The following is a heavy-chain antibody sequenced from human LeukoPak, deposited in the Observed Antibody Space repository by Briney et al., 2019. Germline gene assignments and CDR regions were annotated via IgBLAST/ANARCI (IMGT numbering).Heavy chain of an antibody. D-gene: IGHD3-9*01. V-gene: IGHV4-61*01. CDR1: GGSVSSGSYY. CDR3: ASPVSRDDILTGYYNY. CDR2: IYYSGST. Sequence: SETLSLTCTVSGGSVSSGSYYWSWIRQPPGKGLEWIGYIYYSGSTNYNPSLKSRVTISVDTSKNQFSLKLSSVTAADTAVYYCASPVSRDDILTGYYNYWGQGTLVTVSS. J-gene: IGHJ4*02.